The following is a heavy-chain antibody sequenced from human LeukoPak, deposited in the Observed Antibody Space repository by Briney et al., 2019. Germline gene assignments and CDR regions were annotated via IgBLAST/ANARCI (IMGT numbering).Heavy chain of an antibody. Sequence: SETLSLTCAVYGGSFSGYYYWSWIRQPPGKGLEWIGEINHSGSTNYNPSLKSRVTISVDTSKNQFSLKLSSVTAADTAVYYCARASRGTFGYMDVWGKGTTVTVSS. CDR3: ARASRGTFGYMDV. J-gene: IGHJ6*03. D-gene: IGHD2-2*01. CDR2: INHSGST. CDR1: GGSFSGYYY. V-gene: IGHV4-34*01.